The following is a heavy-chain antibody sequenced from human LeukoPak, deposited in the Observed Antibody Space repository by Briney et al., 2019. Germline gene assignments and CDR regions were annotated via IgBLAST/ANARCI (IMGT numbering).Heavy chain of an antibody. CDR2: ISYDGSNK. CDR1: GFTFSSYG. V-gene: IGHV3-30*18. D-gene: IGHD5-18*01. Sequence: GGSLRLSCAASGFTFSSYGMHWVRQAPGKGLEWVAVISYDGSNKYYADSVKGRFTISRDNSKNTLYLQMNSLRAEDTAVYYCAKDLYSYGPDCWGQGTLVTVSS. CDR3: AKDLYSYGPDC. J-gene: IGHJ4*02.